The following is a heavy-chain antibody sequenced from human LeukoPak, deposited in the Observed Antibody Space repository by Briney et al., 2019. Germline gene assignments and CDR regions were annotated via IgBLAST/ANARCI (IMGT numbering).Heavy chain of an antibody. CDR3: SYFYDSCGYLYY. CDR1: GFTFSNYA. CDR2: ISGRGGST. D-gene: IGHD3-22*01. J-gene: IGHJ4*02. Sequence: GGSLRLSCAASGFTFSNYAMSWVRQAAGKGLEWVSTISGRGGSTYYADSVKGRFTISRDNSRNTLYLKMNSLRAEDRAVYYCSYFYDSCGYLYYWGQGTLVTVSS. V-gene: IGHV3-23*01.